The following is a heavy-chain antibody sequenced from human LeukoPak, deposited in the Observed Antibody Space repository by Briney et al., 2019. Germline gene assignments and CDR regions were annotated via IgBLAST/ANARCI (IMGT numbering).Heavy chain of an antibody. V-gene: IGHV3-48*03. CDR1: GFTFSSYE. Sequence: GGSLRLSCAASGFTFSSYEMNWVRQAPGKGLEWVSYISSSGSTIYYADSVKGRFTISRDNAENSLYLQMNSLRAEDTAVYYCARDLGFGYYDSSGPEDYFDYWGQGTLVTVSS. D-gene: IGHD3-22*01. CDR2: ISSSGSTI. CDR3: ARDLGFGYYDSSGPEDYFDY. J-gene: IGHJ4*02.